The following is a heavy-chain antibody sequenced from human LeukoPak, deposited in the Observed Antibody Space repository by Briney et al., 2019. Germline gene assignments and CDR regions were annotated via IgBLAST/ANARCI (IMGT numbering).Heavy chain of an antibody. CDR1: VGTFSSYA. D-gene: IGHD3-22*01. J-gene: IGHJ4*02. Sequence: ASVKVSCKASVGTFSSYAISWVRQAPGQGLGWMGRIIPIFGTANHAQKFQGRVTITADKSTSTAYMELSSLRSEDTAVYYCARDGYYYDSSGTPPDYWGQGTLVTVSS. CDR3: ARDGYYYDSSGTPPDY. V-gene: IGHV1-69*06. CDR2: IIPIFGTA.